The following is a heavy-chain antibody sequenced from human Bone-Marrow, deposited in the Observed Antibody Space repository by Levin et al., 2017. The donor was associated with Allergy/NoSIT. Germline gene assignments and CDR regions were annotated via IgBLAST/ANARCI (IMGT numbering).Heavy chain of an antibody. J-gene: IGHJ4*02. D-gene: IGHD2-15*01. Sequence: GGSLRLSCAASGFTFSSYSMNWVRQAPGKGLEWVSSISSSSSYIYYADSVKGRFTISRDNAKNSLYLQMNSLRAEDTAVYYCARAAAWGGNIVVVVAAIYQGPPDYWGQGTLVTVSS. V-gene: IGHV3-21*01. CDR2: ISSSSSYI. CDR1: GFTFSSYS. CDR3: ARAAAWGGNIVVVVAAIYQGPPDY.